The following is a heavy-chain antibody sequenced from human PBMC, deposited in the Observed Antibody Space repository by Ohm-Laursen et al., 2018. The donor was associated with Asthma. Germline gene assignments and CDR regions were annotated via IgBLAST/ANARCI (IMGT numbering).Heavy chain of an antibody. J-gene: IGHJ4*02. CDR1: GGSINSYY. V-gene: IGHV4-59*12. Sequence: SQTLSFTCTVSGGSINSYYWICMRQPPGKGLVWIGYIYYSGSTNYNPSLKSRFTISVDTSKNQFSLKLSPVTAADTAVYYCARYEHSNYFNYWGQGTLVTVSS. CDR3: ARYEHSNYFNY. CDR2: IYYSGST. D-gene: IGHD4-11*01.